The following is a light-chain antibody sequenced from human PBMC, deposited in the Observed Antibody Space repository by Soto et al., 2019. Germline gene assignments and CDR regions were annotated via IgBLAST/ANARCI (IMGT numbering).Light chain of an antibody. CDR2: WAS. CDR3: QQYYNTPYT. CDR1: QSVLYSSNNKNY. Sequence: DIVMTQSPDSLAVSPGERATINCKSSQSVLYSSNNKNYLAWYQQKPGQPPKLLIYWASTRESGVPDRFSGSGSGTDFTLTISSLQAEDVAVYYCQQYYNTPYTFGKGTKLEIK. V-gene: IGKV4-1*01. J-gene: IGKJ2*01.